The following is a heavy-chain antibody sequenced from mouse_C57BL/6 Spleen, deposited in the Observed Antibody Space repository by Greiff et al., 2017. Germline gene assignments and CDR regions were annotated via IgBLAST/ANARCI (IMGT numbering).Heavy chain of an antibody. Sequence: VQLQQPGAELVMPGASVKLSCKASGYTFTSSWMHWVKQRPGQGLEWIGEIDPSASYTNSNQKFKGKSTLTVDKSSSTAYMQLSSLTSEDSAVYYCARSGTTRGDYWGQGTTLTVSS. CDR1: GYTFTSSW. CDR3: ARSGTTRGDY. CDR2: IDPSASYT. V-gene: IGHV1-69*01. J-gene: IGHJ2*01. D-gene: IGHD1-1*01.